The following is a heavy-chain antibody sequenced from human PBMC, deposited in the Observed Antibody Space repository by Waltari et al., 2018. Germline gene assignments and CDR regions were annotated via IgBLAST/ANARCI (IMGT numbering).Heavy chain of an antibody. CDR2: IYTSGTT. J-gene: IGHJ6*03. CDR3: ARDRGWFGEGNSYFYMDS. Sequence: QVQLQESGPGLVRPSGTLSLTCSVSGASITGYYWTWTRQSAGKGLEWVGRIYTSGTTHYNPSLKSRVIISVDTSKNQFSLNLNSVTAADTAVYYCARDRGWFGEGNSYFYMDSWGKGTTVTVSS. D-gene: IGHD3-10*01. CDR1: GASITGYY. V-gene: IGHV4-4*07.